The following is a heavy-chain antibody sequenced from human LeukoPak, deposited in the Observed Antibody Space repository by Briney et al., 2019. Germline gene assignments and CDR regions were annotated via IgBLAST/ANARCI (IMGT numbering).Heavy chain of an antibody. V-gene: IGHV1-18*01. J-gene: IGHJ3*02. CDR2: ISAYNGNT. Sequence: ASVRVSCKASGYTFTSYGISWVRQAPGQGLEWRGWISAYNGNTNYAQKLQGRVTMTTDTSTSTAYMELRSLRSDDTAVYYCARVVGLLREREIVLWFGELGAFDIWGQGTMVTVSS. CDR1: GYTFTSYG. D-gene: IGHD3-10*01. CDR3: ARVVGLLREREIVLWFGELGAFDI.